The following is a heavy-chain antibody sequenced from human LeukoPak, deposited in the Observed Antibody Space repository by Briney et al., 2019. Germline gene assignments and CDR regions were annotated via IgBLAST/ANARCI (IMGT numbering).Heavy chain of an antibody. CDR3: ASPHEYYFDY. V-gene: IGHV4-31*03. CDR1: GDSISSGGYY. J-gene: IGHJ4*02. Sequence: SETLSLTCTVSGDSISSGGYYWSWLRRHLGKGLEWIGYIHYSGSTYHSPSLKSRVTISRDTSKNQFSLKLSSLTAADTAVYYCASPHEYYFDYWGQGTLVTVSS. CDR2: IHYSGST.